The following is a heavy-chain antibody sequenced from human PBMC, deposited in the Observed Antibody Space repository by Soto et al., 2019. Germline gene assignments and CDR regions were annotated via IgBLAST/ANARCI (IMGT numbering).Heavy chain of an antibody. Sequence: GGSLRLSCAASGFTFSSYGMHWVRQAPGKGLEWVAVIWYDGSNKYYADSVKGRFTISRDNSKNTLYLQMNSLRAEDTAVYYCAGDVVHDAFDIWGQGTMVTVSS. D-gene: IGHD2-21*01. J-gene: IGHJ3*02. V-gene: IGHV3-33*01. CDR3: AGDVVHDAFDI. CDR2: IWYDGSNK. CDR1: GFTFSSYG.